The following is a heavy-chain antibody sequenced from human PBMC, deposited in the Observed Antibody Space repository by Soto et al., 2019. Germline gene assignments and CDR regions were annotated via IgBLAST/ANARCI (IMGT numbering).Heavy chain of an antibody. Sequence: QVQLVQSGAEVKKPGASVKVSCKASGYTFTSYGISWVRQAPGQGLEWMGWISAYNGNTNYAQKLQGRVTMTTDTSTSTAYMELRSLRSDDTAVYYCARFGCSSTSCYHGGNAENWFDPWGQGTLVTVSS. CDR1: GYTFTSYG. D-gene: IGHD2-2*01. CDR3: ARFGCSSTSCYHGGNAENWFDP. J-gene: IGHJ5*02. CDR2: ISAYNGNT. V-gene: IGHV1-18*01.